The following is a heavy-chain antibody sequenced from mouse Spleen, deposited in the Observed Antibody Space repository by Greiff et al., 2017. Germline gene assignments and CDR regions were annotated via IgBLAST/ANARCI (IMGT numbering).Heavy chain of an antibody. CDR2: INPYNGGT. J-gene: IGHJ3*01. CDR3: ARGGRDWDVAWFAY. Sequence: EVQLVESGPELVKPGASMKISCKASGYSFTGYTMNWVKQSHGKNLEWIGLINPYNGGTSYNQKFKGKATLTVVKSSSTAYMELLSLTSEDSAVYYCARGGRDWDVAWFAYWGQGTLVTVSA. V-gene: IGHV1-18*01. D-gene: IGHD4-1*01. CDR1: GYSFTGYT.